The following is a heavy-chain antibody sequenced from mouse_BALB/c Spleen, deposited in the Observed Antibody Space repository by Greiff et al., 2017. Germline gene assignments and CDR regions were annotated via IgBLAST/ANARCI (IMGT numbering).Heavy chain of an antibody. CDR1: GFSLTSYG. J-gene: IGHJ2*01. CDR3: ARGDYDVVGY. D-gene: IGHD2-4*01. V-gene: IGHV2-9*02. CDR2: IWAGGST. Sequence: QVQLKESGPGLVAPSQSLSITCTVSGFSLTSYGVHWVRQPPGKGLEWLGVIWAGGSTNYNSALMSRLSISKDNSKSQVFLKMNSLQTDDTAMYYCARGDYDVVGYWGQGTTLTVSS.